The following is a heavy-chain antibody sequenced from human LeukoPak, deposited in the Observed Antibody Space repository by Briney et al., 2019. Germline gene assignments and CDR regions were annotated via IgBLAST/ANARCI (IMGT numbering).Heavy chain of an antibody. V-gene: IGHV1-2*02. Sequence: ASVKVSCKASGYTFTGYYMHWVRQAPGQGLEWMGWINPNSGGTNYAQKFQGRVTMTRDTSISTAYMELSRLRSDDTAVYYCARELAYGQITGAFDMWGEETMLTVSS. CDR2: INPNSGGT. D-gene: IGHD3-16*01. J-gene: IGHJ3*02. CDR1: GYTFTGYY. CDR3: ARELAYGQITGAFDM.